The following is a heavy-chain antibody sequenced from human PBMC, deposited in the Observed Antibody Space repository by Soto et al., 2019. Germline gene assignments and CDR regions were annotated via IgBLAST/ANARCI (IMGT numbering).Heavy chain of an antibody. CDR3: ARGRDKTYYYDSSGYYFDY. J-gene: IGHJ4*02. V-gene: IGHV4-4*02. CDR1: GGSISSSNW. CDR2: IYHSGST. Sequence: SETLSLTCAVSGGSISSSNWWSWVRQPPGKGLEWIGEIYHSGSTNYNPSLKSRVTISVDKSKNQFSLKLSSVTAADTAVYYCARGRDKTYYYDSSGYYFDYWGQGTLVTVSS. D-gene: IGHD3-22*01.